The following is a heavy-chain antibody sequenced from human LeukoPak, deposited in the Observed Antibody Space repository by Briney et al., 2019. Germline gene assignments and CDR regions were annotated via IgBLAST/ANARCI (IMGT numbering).Heavy chain of an antibody. CDR3: ARDAYSSSWYDAFDI. J-gene: IGHJ3*02. Sequence: GGSLRLSCAASGFTFSSYWMTWVRQAPGKGLEWVANIKQDGSEKYYVDSVKGRFTISRDNAKNSLYLQMNSLRAEDTAVYYCARDAYSSSWYDAFDIWGQGTMVTVSS. CDR1: GFTFSSYW. CDR2: IKQDGSEK. V-gene: IGHV3-7*01. D-gene: IGHD6-13*01.